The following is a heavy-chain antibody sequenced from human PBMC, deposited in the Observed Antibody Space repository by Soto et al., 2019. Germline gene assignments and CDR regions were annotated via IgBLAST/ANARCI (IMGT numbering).Heavy chain of an antibody. CDR2: ISGSGGST. CDR3: AKPPHEEQQRVDNAFDI. D-gene: IGHD6-13*01. V-gene: IGHV3-23*01. J-gene: IGHJ3*02. Sequence: EVQLLESGGGLVQPGGSLRLSCAASGFTFSSYAMSWVRQAPGKGLEWVSAISGSGGSTYYADSGKGRFTISRDNSKNTLYLQMNSLRAEDTAVYYCAKPPHEEQQRVDNAFDIWGQGTMVTVSS. CDR1: GFTFSSYA.